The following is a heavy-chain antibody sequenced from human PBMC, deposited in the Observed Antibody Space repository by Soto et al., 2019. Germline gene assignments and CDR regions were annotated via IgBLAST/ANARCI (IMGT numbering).Heavy chain of an antibody. CDR3: ARGGYGDYEAYYFDY. CDR2: ISYDGSNK. V-gene: IGHV3-30-3*01. Sequence: GGSLRLSCAASGFTFSSYAMHWVRQAPGKGLEWVAVISYDGSNKYYADSVKGRFTISRDNSKNTLYLQMNSLRAEDTAVYYCARGGYGDYEAYYFDYWGQGTLVTVSS. D-gene: IGHD4-17*01. CDR1: GFTFSSYA. J-gene: IGHJ4*02.